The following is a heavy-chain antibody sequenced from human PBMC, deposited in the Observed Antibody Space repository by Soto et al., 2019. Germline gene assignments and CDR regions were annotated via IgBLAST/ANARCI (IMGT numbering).Heavy chain of an antibody. Sequence: SETLSLTCTVSGGSISSSSYYWGWVRQPPGKGLEWIGSFYYSGSTYYNPSLKSRVTISVDTSKNQFSLKLSSVTAADTAVYYCASLRLGGDSSSSPAASYYYYGMDVWGQGTTVTVSS. D-gene: IGHD6-6*01. CDR3: ASLRLGGDSSSSPAASYYYYGMDV. CDR1: GGSISSSSYY. V-gene: IGHV4-39*01. J-gene: IGHJ6*02. CDR2: FYYSGST.